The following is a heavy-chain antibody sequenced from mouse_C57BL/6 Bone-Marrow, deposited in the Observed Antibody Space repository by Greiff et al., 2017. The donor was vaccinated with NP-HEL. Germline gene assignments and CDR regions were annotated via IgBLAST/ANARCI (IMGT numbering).Heavy chain of an antibody. CDR1: GYTFTSYW. CDR3: AGSTMVTTGYAMDY. CDR2: IDPNSGGT. Sequence: QVQLQQPGAELVKPGASVKVSCKASGYTFTSYWMHWVKQRPGRGLEWIGRIDPNSGGTKYNEKFKSKATLTVDKPSSTAYMQLSSLTSEDSAVYYCAGSTMVTTGYAMDYWGQGTSVTVSS. V-gene: IGHV1-72*01. J-gene: IGHJ4*01. D-gene: IGHD2-2*01.